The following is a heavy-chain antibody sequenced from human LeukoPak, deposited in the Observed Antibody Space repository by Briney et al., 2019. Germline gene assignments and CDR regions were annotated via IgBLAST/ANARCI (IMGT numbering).Heavy chain of an antibody. CDR1: GGSISSSSYY. CDR2: IYYSGST. V-gene: IGHV4-39*07. D-gene: IGHD3-22*01. CDR3: ARDAIYDSSGYYYVAAFDI. Sequence: PLETLSLTCTVSGGSISSSSYYWGWIRQPPGKGLEWIGSIYYSGSTYYNPSLKSRVTISVDTSKNQFSLKLSSVTAADTAVYYCARDAIYDSSGYYYVAAFDIWGQGTMVTVSS. J-gene: IGHJ3*02.